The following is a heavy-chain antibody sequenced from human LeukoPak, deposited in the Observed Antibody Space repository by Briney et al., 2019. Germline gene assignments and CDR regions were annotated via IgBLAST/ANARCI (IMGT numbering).Heavy chain of an antibody. Sequence: GGSLRLSCAAPGFTFSKSAMTWVRQAPGTGLEWVAFISFDGSNTYYDDAVKGRFTISRDNSQNTLFLQMISLRAEDTAVYHCAKAFPDFGDRAYYYGMDVWGPGTTVTVSS. J-gene: IGHJ6*02. CDR1: GFTFSKSA. D-gene: IGHD4/OR15-4a*01. CDR3: AKAFPDFGDRAYYYGMDV. V-gene: IGHV3-30*18. CDR2: ISFDGSNT.